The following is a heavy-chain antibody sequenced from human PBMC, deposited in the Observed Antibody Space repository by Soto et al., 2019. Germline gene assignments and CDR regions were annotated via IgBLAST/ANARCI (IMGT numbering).Heavy chain of an antibody. J-gene: IGHJ4*02. CDR2: IYHSGTN. CDR1: GGSITTNW. D-gene: IGHD6-13*01. V-gene: IGHV4-4*02. Sequence: QVHLQESGPGLVKPSGTLSLTCAVSGGSITTNWWSWVRQPPGKGLEWIGEIYHSGTNNYNPSLRGRVTISVDKSNNQFSLNLNSVTAADSAIYYCARHIAGPRTRGFDYWGQGNLVTVSS. CDR3: ARHIAGPRTRGFDY.